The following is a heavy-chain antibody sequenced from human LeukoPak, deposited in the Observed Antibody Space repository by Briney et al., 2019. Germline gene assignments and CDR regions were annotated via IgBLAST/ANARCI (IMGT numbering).Heavy chain of an antibody. CDR2: ISVSGGST. Sequence: GGSLRLSCAASGFIFSSEAMSWVRQAPGKGLEWVSAISVSGGSTYYADSVKGRFTISRDNSKNTLYLQMSSLRAEDTAVYYCAKDPSRPAYYYYGMDVWGQGTTVTVSS. V-gene: IGHV3-23*01. J-gene: IGHJ6*02. CDR1: GFIFSSEA. CDR3: AKDPSRPAYYYYGMDV.